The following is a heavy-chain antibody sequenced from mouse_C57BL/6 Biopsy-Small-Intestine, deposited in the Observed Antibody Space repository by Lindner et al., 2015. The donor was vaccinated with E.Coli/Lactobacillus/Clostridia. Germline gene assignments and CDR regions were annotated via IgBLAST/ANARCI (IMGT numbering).Heavy chain of an antibody. V-gene: IGHV1-4*01. D-gene: IGHD1-1*01. CDR3: ASGHDYYGSQAPSDY. J-gene: IGHJ2*01. CDR2: INPSSGYT. Sequence: VQLQESGAELARPGASVKMSCKASGYTFTSYTMHWVKQRPGQGLEWIGYINPSSGYTKYNQKFKDKATLTADKSSSTAYMQLSSLTSEDSAVYYCASGHDYYGSQAPSDYWGQGTTLTVSS. CDR1: GYTFTSYT.